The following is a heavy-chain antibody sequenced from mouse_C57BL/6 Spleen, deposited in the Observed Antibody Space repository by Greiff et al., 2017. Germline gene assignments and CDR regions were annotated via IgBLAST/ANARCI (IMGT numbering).Heavy chain of an antibody. CDR2: IYPGSGNT. V-gene: IGHV1-66*01. Sequence: VQLQQSGPELVKPGASVKISCKASGYSFTSYYIHWVKQRPGQGLEWIGWIYPGSGNTKYNEKFKGKATLTADTSSSTAYMQLSSLTSEDSAVYYCARGQLRLRDYWGQGTTLTVSS. CDR3: ARGQLRLRDY. CDR1: GYSFTSYY. D-gene: IGHD3-2*02. J-gene: IGHJ2*01.